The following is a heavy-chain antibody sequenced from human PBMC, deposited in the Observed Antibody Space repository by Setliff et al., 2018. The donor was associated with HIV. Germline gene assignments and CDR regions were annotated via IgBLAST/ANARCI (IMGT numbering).Heavy chain of an antibody. CDR2: IHASGKA. D-gene: IGHD1-7*01. V-gene: IGHV4-4*09. CDR3: ARMDITGTWRWFDP. Sequence: SETLSLTCTVSGGSVNDFYCNWIRQPPGKGPEWIGYIHASGKANYNPSLKSRVTISLDTSKMQFSLKLNSVTAADTAIYYCARMDITGTWRWFDPWGLGTLVTVS. CDR1: GGSVNDFY. J-gene: IGHJ5*02.